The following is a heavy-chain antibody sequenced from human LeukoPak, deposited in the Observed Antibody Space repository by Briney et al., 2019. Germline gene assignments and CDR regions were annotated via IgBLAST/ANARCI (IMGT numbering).Heavy chain of an antibody. D-gene: IGHD5-12*01. CDR2: INPDGSST. CDR3: SSLYSPAGLHI. CDR1: GFAFGTYW. Sequence: GGSLRLSCAASGFAFGTYWMYWVRQAPEKGLVWVSRINPDGSSTAYADSVKGRFTISRDNAKNTLFLRMNSLRAEDTAIYYCSSLYSPAGLHIWGQGTVVTVSS. V-gene: IGHV3-74*01. J-gene: IGHJ3*02.